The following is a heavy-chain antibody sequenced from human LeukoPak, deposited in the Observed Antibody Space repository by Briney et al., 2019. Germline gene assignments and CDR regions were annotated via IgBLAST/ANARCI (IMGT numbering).Heavy chain of an antibody. CDR3: AKDLSGGSLYYFDY. V-gene: IGHV3-23*01. J-gene: IGHJ4*02. Sequence: GGSLRLSCAASGFTFSSYAMSWVRQAPGKGLEWVSAISCSGGSTYYADSVKGRFTISRDNSKNTLYLQMNSLRAEDKAVYYCAKDLSGGSLYYFDYWGQGTLVTVSS. CDR2: ISCSGGST. CDR1: GFTFSSYA. D-gene: IGHD1-26*01.